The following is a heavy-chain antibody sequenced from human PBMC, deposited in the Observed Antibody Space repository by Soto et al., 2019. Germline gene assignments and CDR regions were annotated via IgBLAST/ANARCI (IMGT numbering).Heavy chain of an antibody. J-gene: IGHJ4*02. V-gene: IGHV3-74*01. CDR3: ARAVATGYGNWNY. CDR1: GFTFSTYW. CDR2: ISLDGSST. Sequence: EVQLVESGGGLVQPGGSLRLTCAASGFTFSTYWMHWVRQAPGEGLVWVSRISLDGSSTDYADSVKGRFTISRDNTKNTLYLQVNSLRVEDSAVYYCARAVATGYGNWNYWGRGTLVTVSS. D-gene: IGHD4-17*01.